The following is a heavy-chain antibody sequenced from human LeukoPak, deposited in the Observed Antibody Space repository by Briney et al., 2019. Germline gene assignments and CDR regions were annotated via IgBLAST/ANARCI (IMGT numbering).Heavy chain of an antibody. CDR3: ARDLYYYDSRRDAFDI. V-gene: IGHV4-4*07. CDR1: GGSISTYY. D-gene: IGHD3-22*01. CDR2: IYTSGST. Sequence: SETLSLTCTVSGGSISTYYWSWIRQPAGRGREWIGRIYTSGSTTYNPSLKGRVTMSVDTSKNQFSLNLNSVTAADTAVYYCARDLYYYDSRRDAFDIWGQGTMVTVSS. J-gene: IGHJ3*02.